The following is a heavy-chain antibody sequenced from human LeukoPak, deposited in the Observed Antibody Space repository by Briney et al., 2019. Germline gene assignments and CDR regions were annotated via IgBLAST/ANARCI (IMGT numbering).Heavy chain of an antibody. CDR1: GFTFSSYG. D-gene: IGHD3-3*01. Sequence: GGSLRLSCAASGFTFSSYGMNWVRQAPGKGLEWVANIKQEGSETYYVDSVKGRFTISRDNAKNSLYLQMNSLRDEDTAVYYCARGLHDFWSAYRGEFDYWGQGTLVTVSS. J-gene: IGHJ4*02. CDR2: IKQEGSET. V-gene: IGHV3-7*01. CDR3: ARGLHDFWSAYRGEFDY.